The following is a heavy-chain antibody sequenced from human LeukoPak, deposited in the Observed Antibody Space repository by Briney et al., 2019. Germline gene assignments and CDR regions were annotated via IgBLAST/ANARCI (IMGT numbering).Heavy chain of an antibody. J-gene: IGHJ2*01. CDR1: GWTFSSYS. D-gene: IGHD6-13*01. V-gene: IGHV3-21*01. CDR3: ARTPSIVGYTSRELGHWHFDP. Sequence: GGSLRLSCAASGWTFSSYSMNWVRQAPGKGLEWLSSISGSSSYKYYAASVKGRLTISRDNARNSLSMQMKSLRADDTALYYRARTPSIVGYTSRELGHWHFDPWGRGTPVTASS. CDR2: ISGSSSYK.